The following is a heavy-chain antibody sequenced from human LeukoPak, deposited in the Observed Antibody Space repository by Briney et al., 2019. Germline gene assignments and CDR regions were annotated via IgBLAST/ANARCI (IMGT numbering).Heavy chain of an antibody. CDR3: ARDTGSGYGDFDY. V-gene: IGHV3-7*05. D-gene: IGHD5-12*01. CDR2: INQDGGED. Sequence: PGGSLRLSCAAFGFNFGSYWMNWVRQAPGKGLEWVVNINQDGGEDYYVDSVKGRFTISRDNAKNSLYLQMNSLRVEDTAVYYCARDTGSGYGDFDYWGQGTLVTVSS. J-gene: IGHJ4*02. CDR1: GFNFGSYW.